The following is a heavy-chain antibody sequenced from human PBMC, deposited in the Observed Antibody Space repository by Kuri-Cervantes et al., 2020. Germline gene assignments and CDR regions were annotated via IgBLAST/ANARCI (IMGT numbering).Heavy chain of an antibody. CDR2: IYYSGST. D-gene: IGHD5-12*01. CDR1: GFTVSSNY. V-gene: IGHV4-39*02. CDR3: ARDRSLRGYSGRQAFDI. Sequence: ESLKISCAASGFTVSSNYMSWVRQPPGKGLEWIGSIYYSGSTYYNPSLKSRVTISVDTSKNQFSLKLSSVTAADTAVYYCARDRSLRGYSGRQAFDIWGQGTRVT. J-gene: IGHJ3*02.